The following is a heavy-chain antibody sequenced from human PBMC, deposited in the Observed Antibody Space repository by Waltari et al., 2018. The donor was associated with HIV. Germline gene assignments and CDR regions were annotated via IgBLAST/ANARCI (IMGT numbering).Heavy chain of an antibody. J-gene: IGHJ4*02. CDR3: ARGSARLWDFDY. Sequence: EVQLVESGGGLVQPGGSLRLSCAASGFTFSSYSMNWVRQAPGKGLEWISYISRSSSTIDYADSVKGRFTVSRDNAKNSLYLQMNSLRDEDTAVYYCARGSARLWDFDYWGQGTLVTVSS. V-gene: IGHV3-48*02. CDR2: ISRSSSTI. D-gene: IGHD7-27*01. CDR1: GFTFSSYS.